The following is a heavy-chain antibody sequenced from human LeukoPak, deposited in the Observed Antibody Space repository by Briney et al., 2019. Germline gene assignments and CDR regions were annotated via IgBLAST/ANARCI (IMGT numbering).Heavy chain of an antibody. Sequence: SETLSLTCTVSGGSISSYYRSWIRQPPGKGLEWIGYIYYSGSTNYNPSLKSRVTISVDTSKNQFSLKLSSVTAADTAVYYCARQRGDSSSWSPWFDPWGQGTLVTVSS. CDR1: GGSISSYY. V-gene: IGHV4-59*08. CDR3: ARQRGDSSSWSPWFDP. CDR2: IYYSGST. D-gene: IGHD6-13*01. J-gene: IGHJ5*02.